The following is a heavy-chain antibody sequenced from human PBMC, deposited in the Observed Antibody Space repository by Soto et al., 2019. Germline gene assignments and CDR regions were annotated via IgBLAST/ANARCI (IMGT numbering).Heavy chain of an antibody. CDR3: ARHPPSKKQWLVQYFDY. CDR2: IYYSGST. Sequence: SETLSLTCTVSGGSISSYYWSWIRQPPGKGLEWIGYIYYSGSTNYNPSLKSRVTISVDTSKNQFSLKLSSVTAADTAVYYCARHPPSKKQWLVQYFDYWGQGTLVTVSS. J-gene: IGHJ4*02. V-gene: IGHV4-59*08. CDR1: GGSISSYY. D-gene: IGHD6-19*01.